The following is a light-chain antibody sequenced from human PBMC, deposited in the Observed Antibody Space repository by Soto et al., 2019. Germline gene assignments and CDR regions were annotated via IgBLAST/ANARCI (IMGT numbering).Light chain of an antibody. CDR1: SNDVGNYNY. Sequence: QSVLTQPASVSGSPRQSITISCTGTSNDVGNYNYVSWYQQYPGKAPKLILYEVTNRPSGVSNRFSGSKSGNTASLTISGLQTEDEADYYCSSYTSSTTLVFGGGTQLTVL. CDR3: SSYTSSTTLV. V-gene: IGLV2-14*01. J-gene: IGLJ3*02. CDR2: EVT.